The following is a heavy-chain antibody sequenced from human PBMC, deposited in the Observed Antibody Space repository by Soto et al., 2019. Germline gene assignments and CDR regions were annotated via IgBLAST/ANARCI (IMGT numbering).Heavy chain of an antibody. V-gene: IGHV3-11*01. D-gene: IGHD2-15*01. J-gene: IGHJ3*01. Sequence: QVQLVESGGGLDNPGGSLRLSCAASGFTFSDYYMSWIRQVPGKGREWVSYINGGGNTIYYADSVRGRFTISRDNAMNSLYLKMHGLRAEDTAVDFCAEGYPRGFCAFNVWGQGTMVTVSS. CDR3: AEGYPRGFCAFNV. CDR1: GFTFSDYY. CDR2: INGGGNTI.